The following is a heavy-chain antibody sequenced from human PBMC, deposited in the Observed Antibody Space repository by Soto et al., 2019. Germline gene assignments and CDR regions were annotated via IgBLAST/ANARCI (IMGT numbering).Heavy chain of an antibody. CDR3: ARDKDRVQLGGNYYYILDV. V-gene: IGHV1-69*05. Sequence: QVQLEQSGAEVKKPGSSVKVSCRSSGGTFSNSAISWVRQAPGQGLEWLGGIMPIFRTPDYAQKFQGRVTXTXDXXTNTAYMELSGLTSDDTAVYYCARDKDRVQLGGNYYYILDVWGQGTTVTVSS. D-gene: IGHD1-1*01. CDR1: GGTFSNSA. CDR2: IMPIFRTP. J-gene: IGHJ6*02.